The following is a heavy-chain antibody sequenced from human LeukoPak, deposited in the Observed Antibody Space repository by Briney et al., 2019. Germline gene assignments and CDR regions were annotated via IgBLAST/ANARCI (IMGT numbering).Heavy chain of an antibody. CDR2: IYSGGST. CDR1: GFTVSSNY. CDR3: ARDSGFHCSSTSCYKGYFDY. Sequence: GGSLRLSCAASGFTVSSNYMSWVREAPGKGLEWVSVIYSGGSTYYADSVKGRFTISRDNSKNTLYLQMNSLRAEDTAVYYCARDSGFHCSSTSCYKGYFDYWGQGTLVTVSS. J-gene: IGHJ4*02. V-gene: IGHV3-53*01. D-gene: IGHD2-2*02.